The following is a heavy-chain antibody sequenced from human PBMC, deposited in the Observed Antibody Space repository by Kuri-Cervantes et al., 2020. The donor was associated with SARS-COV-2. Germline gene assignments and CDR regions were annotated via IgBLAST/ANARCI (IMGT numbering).Heavy chain of an antibody. J-gene: IGHJ3*02. CDR1: GFTFSSYG. Sequence: ETLFLTCAASGFTFSSYGMNWVRQAPGKGLEWVSYISSSSSTIYYADSVKGRFTISRDNAKNSLYLQMNSLRAEDTAVYYCARESGVDWGSDAFDIWGQGTMVTVSS. CDR3: ARESGVDWGSDAFDI. CDR2: ISSSSSTI. D-gene: IGHD7-27*01. V-gene: IGHV3-48*01.